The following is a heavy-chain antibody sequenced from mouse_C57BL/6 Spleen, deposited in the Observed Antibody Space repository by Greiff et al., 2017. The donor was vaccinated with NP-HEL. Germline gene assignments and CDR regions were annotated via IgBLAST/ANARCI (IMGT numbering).Heavy chain of an antibody. Sequence: QVHVKQPGAELVKPGASVKLSCKASGYTFTSYWMQWVKQRPGQGLEWIGEIDPSDSYTNYNQKFKGKATLTVDTSSSTAYMQLSSLTSEDSAVYYCARRGIYYGSGYFDYWGQGTTLTVSS. J-gene: IGHJ2*01. D-gene: IGHD1-1*01. CDR2: IDPSDSYT. V-gene: IGHV1-50*01. CDR1: GYTFTSYW. CDR3: ARRGIYYGSGYFDY.